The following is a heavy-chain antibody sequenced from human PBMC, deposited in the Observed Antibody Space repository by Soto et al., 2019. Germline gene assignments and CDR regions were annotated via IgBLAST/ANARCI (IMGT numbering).Heavy chain of an antibody. J-gene: IGHJ5*02. V-gene: IGHV4-39*01. CDR2: IYYSGST. CDR3: ARQALLLGDSSSSWFDP. CDR1: GGSISSSSYY. Sequence: SETLSLTCTVSGGSISSSSYYWGWIRQPPGKGLEWIGSIYYSGSTYYNPSLKSRVTISVDTSKNQFSLKLSSVTAADTAVYYCARQALLLGDSSSSWFDPWGQGTLVTSPQ. D-gene: IGHD6-6*01.